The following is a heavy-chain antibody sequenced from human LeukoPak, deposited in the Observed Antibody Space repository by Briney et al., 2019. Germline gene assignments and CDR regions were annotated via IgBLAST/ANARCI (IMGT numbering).Heavy chain of an antibody. D-gene: IGHD6-19*01. V-gene: IGHV3-30*02. CDR1: GFTFSSHG. CDR3: AKAPVGGGQWLVDYFHY. Sequence: GGSLRLSCAASGFTFSSHGMHWVRQAPGKGLEWEAFVRSDGTTKYYTDSVKGRFTISRDNAKNSLYLQMNSLRAEDTALYYCAKAPVGGGQWLVDYFHYWGQGTLVTVSS. CDR2: VRSDGTTK. J-gene: IGHJ4*02.